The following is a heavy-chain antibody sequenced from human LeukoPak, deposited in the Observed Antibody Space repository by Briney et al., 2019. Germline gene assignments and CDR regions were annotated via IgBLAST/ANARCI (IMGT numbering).Heavy chain of an antibody. J-gene: IGHJ4*02. V-gene: IGHV1-2*02. D-gene: IGHD2-15*01. CDR1: GYTFTGYY. CDR3: ARGLRYCSGGSCYSGCRY. Sequence: ASVKVSCKASGYTFTGYYMHWVRQAPGQGLEWMGWINPNSGGTNYAQKFQGRVTMTRDTSISTAYMELSRLRSDDTAVYYCARGLRYCSGGSCYSGCRYWGQGTLVTVSS. CDR2: INPNSGGT.